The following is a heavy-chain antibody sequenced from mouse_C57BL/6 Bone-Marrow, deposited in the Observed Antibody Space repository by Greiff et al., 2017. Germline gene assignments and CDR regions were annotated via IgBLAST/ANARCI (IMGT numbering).Heavy chain of an antibody. CDR1: GYTFTDYY. CDR2: INPNNGGT. D-gene: IGHD1-1*01. J-gene: IGHJ3*01. Sequence: EVQLQQSGPELVKPGASVKISCKASGYTFTDYYMNWVKQSHGKSLEWIGDINPNNGGTSYNQKFKGKATLTVDKSSSTAYMELRSLTSEDSAVYYCARFPPHYYGAAWFAYWGQGTLGTVSA. CDR3: ARFPPHYYGAAWFAY. V-gene: IGHV1-26*01.